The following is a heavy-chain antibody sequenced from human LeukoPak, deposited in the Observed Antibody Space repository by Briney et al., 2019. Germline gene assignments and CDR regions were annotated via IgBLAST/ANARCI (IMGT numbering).Heavy chain of an antibody. V-gene: IGHV1-2*02. CDR3: ARRDDYGDYWFDP. CDR1: GYTFTGYY. J-gene: IGHJ5*02. Sequence: ASVKVSCKASGYTFTGYYMHWVRQAPGQGLEWMGWINPNSGGTNYAQKFQGRVTMTRDTSTSTAYMELRSLRSDDTAVYYCARRDDYGDYWFDPWGQGTLVTVSS. CDR2: INPNSGGT. D-gene: IGHD4-17*01.